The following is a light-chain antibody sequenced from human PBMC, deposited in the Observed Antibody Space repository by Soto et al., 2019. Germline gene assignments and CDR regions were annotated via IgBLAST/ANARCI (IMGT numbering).Light chain of an antibody. CDR2: GAS. CDR3: QHYGNSPGLFT. CDR1: QSVTSTY. V-gene: IGKV3-20*01. J-gene: IGKJ3*01. Sequence: EIVLTQSPGTLSLSPGERATLSCRASQSVTSTYLAWYQQKPGQAPRLLIYGASRRATDIPDRFSGSGSGTDFTLTISRLEPEDFAVYYCQHYGNSPGLFTFGPGTKVDIK.